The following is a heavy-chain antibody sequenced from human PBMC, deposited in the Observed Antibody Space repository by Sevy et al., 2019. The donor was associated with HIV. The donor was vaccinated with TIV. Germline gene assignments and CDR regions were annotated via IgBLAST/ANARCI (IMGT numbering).Heavy chain of an antibody. Sequence: SETLSLTCAVSGGSISSDNYSWSWMRQPLGKGLEWLGYIYHSGSTHYNLSLKSRVTISVDRSKNQFSLKLSSVTAADTAVYYCARDALTTGWFDPWGQGTLVTVSS. CDR2: IYHSGST. CDR3: ARDALTTGWFDP. CDR1: GGSISSDNYS. D-gene: IGHD1-1*01. J-gene: IGHJ5*02. V-gene: IGHV4-30-2*01.